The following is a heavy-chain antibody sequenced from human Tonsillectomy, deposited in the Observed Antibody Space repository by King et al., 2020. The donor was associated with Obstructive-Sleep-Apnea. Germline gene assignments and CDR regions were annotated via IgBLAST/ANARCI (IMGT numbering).Heavy chain of an antibody. CDR2: IYYDGSNK. J-gene: IGHJ4*02. Sequence: VQLVESGGGVVQPGRSLRLSCLASVFTFRDYGMHWVRQAPGQGMEWLAMIYYDGSNKDYADSVKGRYTISRDNSKNTLYLQMNSLRVEDTALYFCVGYYFDYWGQGTLVTVSS. CDR3: VGYYFDY. CDR1: VFTFRDYG. V-gene: IGHV3-33*03. D-gene: IGHD6-25*01.